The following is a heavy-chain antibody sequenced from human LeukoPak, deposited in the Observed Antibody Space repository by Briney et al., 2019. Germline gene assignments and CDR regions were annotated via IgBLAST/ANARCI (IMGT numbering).Heavy chain of an antibody. CDR1: GFKMKNFG. V-gene: IGHV3-33*01. J-gene: IGHJ4*02. CDR2: IWYDGSQR. CDR3: VRGADMNYNFENSFYFDS. Sequence: GTSLRLSCAVSGFKMKNFGMHEVRQAPGKGLEWVAVIWYDGSQRHYMDSVKGRFAISRENSMNTLSLQMNGLRVEDTAVYYCVRGADMNYNFENSFYFDSWGQGALVIVSS. D-gene: IGHD3-3*01.